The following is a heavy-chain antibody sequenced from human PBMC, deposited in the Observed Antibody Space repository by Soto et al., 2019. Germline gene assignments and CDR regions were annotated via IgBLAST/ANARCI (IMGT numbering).Heavy chain of an antibody. Sequence: HVQLQESGPGLVKPSGTLSLTCAVSNGSISSSNWWNWVRQPPGMEVEWIGEIYHTGSTNYNPSLRSRVTISVDKSKNQFSLRLNSVTAADTAVYYCARAVAGLDFDYWGQGTLVTVSS. CDR2: IYHTGST. D-gene: IGHD6-19*01. V-gene: IGHV4-4*02. CDR3: ARAVAGLDFDY. J-gene: IGHJ4*02. CDR1: NGSISSSNW.